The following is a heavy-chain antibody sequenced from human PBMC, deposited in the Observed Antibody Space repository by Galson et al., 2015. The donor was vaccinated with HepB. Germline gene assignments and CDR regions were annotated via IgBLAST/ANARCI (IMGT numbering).Heavy chain of an antibody. CDR1: GYTFTGYY. CDR3: AARITVAGQFDN. D-gene: IGHD6-19*01. J-gene: IGHJ4*02. Sequence: SCKASGYTFTGYYMHWVRQAPGQGIEWMGWINLNNGGTNYAQKFQGRVSMTRYTSISTVYRELSRLRSDDTAVYYCAARITVAGQFDNWGQGTLVTVSS. V-gene: IGHV1-2*02. CDR2: INLNNGGT.